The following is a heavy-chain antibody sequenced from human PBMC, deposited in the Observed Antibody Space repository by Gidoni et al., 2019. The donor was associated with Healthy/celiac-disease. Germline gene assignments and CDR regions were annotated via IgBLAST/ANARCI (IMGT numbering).Heavy chain of an antibody. J-gene: IGHJ5*02. CDR3: ARPISDYYDSSGYLNNWFDP. V-gene: IGHV4-39*01. CDR2: IYYSGST. CDR1: GGSISRSTYY. D-gene: IGHD3-22*01. Sequence: LQLQESRPGLVKPSETLSLTCTVSGGSISRSTYYWGWLRQPPGKELEWIGSIYYSGSTYYNPSLKSRVTISVDTSKNQFSLKLSSVTAADTAVYYCARPISDYYDSSGYLNNWFDPWGQGTLVTVSS.